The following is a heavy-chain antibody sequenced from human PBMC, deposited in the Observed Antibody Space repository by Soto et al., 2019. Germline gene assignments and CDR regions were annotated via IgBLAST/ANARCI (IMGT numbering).Heavy chain of an antibody. CDR3: ARVPMVRGVPTTFDY. CDR1: GGSISSYY. V-gene: IGHV4-59*08. Sequence: SETLSLTCTVSGGSISSYYWSWIRQPPGKGLEWIGYIYYSGSTNYNPSLKSRVTISVDTSKNQFSLKLSSVTAADTAVYYCARVPMVRGVPTTFDYWGQGTLVTVSS. J-gene: IGHJ4*02. D-gene: IGHD3-10*01. CDR2: IYYSGST.